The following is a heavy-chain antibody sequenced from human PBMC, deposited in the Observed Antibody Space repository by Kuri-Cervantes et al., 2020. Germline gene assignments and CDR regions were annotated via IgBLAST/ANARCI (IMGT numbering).Heavy chain of an antibody. D-gene: IGHD3-10*01. CDR3: ARGALWFGENWFDP. V-gene: IGHV3-30-3*01. Sequence: GESLKISCAASGFTFSSYAMHWVRQAPGKGLEWVAIISYDGSNKFHADSVKGRFTISRDNSKNTLYLQMNSLRAEDTAVYYCARGALWFGENWFDPWGQGTLVTVSS. CDR2: ISYDGSNK. CDR1: GFTFSSYA. J-gene: IGHJ5*02.